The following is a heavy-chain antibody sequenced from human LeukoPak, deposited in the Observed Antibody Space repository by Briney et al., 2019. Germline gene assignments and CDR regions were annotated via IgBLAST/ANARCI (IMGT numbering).Heavy chain of an antibody. Sequence: SETLSLTCAVSGGSISSGGYSWSWLRQPPGKGLEWIGYIYHSGSTYYNPSLKRRVTISVDRSKNQFSLKLSSVTAADTAVYYCARGSMSIRGPSGVDWFDPWGQGTLVTVSS. D-gene: IGHD2/OR15-2a*01. CDR3: ARGSMSIRGPSGVDWFDP. CDR1: GGSISSGGYS. CDR2: IYHSGST. J-gene: IGHJ5*02. V-gene: IGHV4-30-2*01.